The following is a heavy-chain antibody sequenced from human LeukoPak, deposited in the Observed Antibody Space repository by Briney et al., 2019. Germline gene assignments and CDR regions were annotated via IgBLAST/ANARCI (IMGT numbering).Heavy chain of an antibody. CDR1: GFSFSSYA. CDR2: MSSGSRYI. D-gene: IGHD3-3*01. CDR3: ARDRPTGASRVFVVQ. J-gene: IGHJ4*02. Sequence: GGSLRLSCTASGFSFSSYAMTWLRQAPGKGLEWVSSMSSGSRYIYYADSVRGRFTISRDNAKNSLYLVMNSLRAEDTAIYYCARDRPTGASRVFVVQWGQGTLVTVSS. V-gene: IGHV3-21*01.